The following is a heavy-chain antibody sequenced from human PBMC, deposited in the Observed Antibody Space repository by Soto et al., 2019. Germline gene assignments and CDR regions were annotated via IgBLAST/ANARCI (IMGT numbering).Heavy chain of an antibody. Sequence: QLQLQESGPGLVKPSETLSLTCTVSGGSISSSSYYWGWIRQPPGKGLEWIGSIYYSGSTYYNPSLTSRVTISVDTSKNQFSLKLSSVTAADTAVYYCARPDCTNGVCSYYYFDYWGQGTLVTVSS. CDR1: GGSISSSSYY. CDR3: ARPDCTNGVCSYYYFDY. J-gene: IGHJ4*02. D-gene: IGHD2-8*01. CDR2: IYYSGST. V-gene: IGHV4-39*01.